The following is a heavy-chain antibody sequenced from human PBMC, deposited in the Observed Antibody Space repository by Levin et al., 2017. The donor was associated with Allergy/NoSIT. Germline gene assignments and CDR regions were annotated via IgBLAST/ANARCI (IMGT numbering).Heavy chain of an antibody. J-gene: IGHJ5*02. Sequence: GESLKISCAASGFTFSTYSMNWVRQAPGKGLEWVSLISSSSTTIYYADSVKGRFTISRDNAKSSLYLQMNSLRAEDTAVYYCGRESWFDPWDQGTLVTVSS. CDR3: GRESWFDP. V-gene: IGHV3-48*01. CDR1: GFTFSTYS. CDR2: ISSSSTTI.